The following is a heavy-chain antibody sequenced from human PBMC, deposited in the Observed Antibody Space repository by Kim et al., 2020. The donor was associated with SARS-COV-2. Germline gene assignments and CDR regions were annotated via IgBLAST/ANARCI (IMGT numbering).Heavy chain of an antibody. CDR2: IYYTGST. Sequence: SETLSLTCTVSGGSISSGDYYWSWIRQPPGKGLEWIGHIYYTGSTYYNPSPKSRVTISIDTSKNQFSLKLSSVTAADTAVYYGAIGYLFGVVIKYYYDMDVWGQGTTVTVSS. CDR3: AIGYLFGVVIKYYYDMDV. D-gene: IGHD3-3*01. CDR1: GGSISSGDYY. V-gene: IGHV4-30-4*01. J-gene: IGHJ6*02.